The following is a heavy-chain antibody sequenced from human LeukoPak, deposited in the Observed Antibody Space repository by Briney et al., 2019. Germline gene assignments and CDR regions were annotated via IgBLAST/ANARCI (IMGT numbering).Heavy chain of an antibody. CDR3: AKEDGRYSTWGAFDI. Sequence: PGGSLRLSCAASGLTFSNYAMSWVRQAPGKGLEWVSAISGSGGNTYYADSVKGRFTISRDNSKNTQYLQMNSLRAEDTAVYYCAKEDGRYSTWGAFDIWGQGTMVTVSS. CDR2: ISGSGGNT. D-gene: IGHD1-26*01. CDR1: GLTFSNYA. J-gene: IGHJ3*02. V-gene: IGHV3-23*01.